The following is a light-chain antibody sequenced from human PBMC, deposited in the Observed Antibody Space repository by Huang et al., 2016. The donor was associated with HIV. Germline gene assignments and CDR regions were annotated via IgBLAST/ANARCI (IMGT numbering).Light chain of an antibody. CDR2: GAS. V-gene: IGKV3-20*01. CDR1: QSVSSDY. Sequence: DIVLTQSPGTLSLSPGERATLSCRASQSVSSDYLAWYQQKPGQAPRLLIYGASSRSPGVPGMFSGSGSGTDFTLTISRLDPEDFAVYYCQQYGSSPFTFGPGTKVDIK. J-gene: IGKJ3*01. CDR3: QQYGSSPFT.